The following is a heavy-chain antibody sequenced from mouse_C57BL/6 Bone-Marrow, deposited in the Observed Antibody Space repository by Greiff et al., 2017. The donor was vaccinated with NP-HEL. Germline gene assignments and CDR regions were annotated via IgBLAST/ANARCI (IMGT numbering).Heavy chain of an antibody. CDR3: ARFPYYYGTRREDYFDY. J-gene: IGHJ2*01. D-gene: IGHD1-1*01. Sequence: VQLQQSVAELVRPGASVKLSCTASGFNIKNTYMHWVKQRPEQGLEWIGRIDPANGNTKYVPKFQGKATITADTSSNTAYLQLSSLTSEDTAIYYCARFPYYYGTRREDYFDYWGQGTTLTVSS. V-gene: IGHV14-3*01. CDR2: IDPANGNT. CDR1: GFNIKNTY.